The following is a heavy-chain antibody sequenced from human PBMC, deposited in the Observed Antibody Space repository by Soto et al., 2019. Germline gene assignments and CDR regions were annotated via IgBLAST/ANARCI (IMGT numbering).Heavy chain of an antibody. J-gene: IGHJ4*02. V-gene: IGHV4-39*01. CDR2: IYYSGST. Sequence: XEILSLICTVRGDSINNRNYYWGWIRQPPGKGLEWIGSIYYSGSTYNNPSLKSRVSMSVDTSKNQFSLKLRSVTAADTALYYCERQRTSVVTQAYFDSWGQGSLVTVSS. CDR1: GDSINNRNYY. D-gene: IGHD2-21*02. CDR3: ERQRTSVVTQAYFDS.